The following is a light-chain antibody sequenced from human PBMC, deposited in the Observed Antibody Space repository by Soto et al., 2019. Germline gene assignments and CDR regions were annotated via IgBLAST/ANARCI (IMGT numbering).Light chain of an antibody. CDR1: SGSVSTNYY. CDR3: FLYMSSGICV. J-gene: IGLJ3*02. CDR2: STN. Sequence: QTVVTQEPSFSVSPGGTVTLTCGLSSGSVSTNYYPSWYQQTPGQAPRTLIYSTNTRSSGVPDRFSGSILGNKAALTISGAQAEDESDYYCFLYMSSGICVFGGGTKVTVL. V-gene: IGLV8-61*01.